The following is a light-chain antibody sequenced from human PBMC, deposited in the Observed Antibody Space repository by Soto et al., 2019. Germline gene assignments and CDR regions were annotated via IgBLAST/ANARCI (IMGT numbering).Light chain of an antibody. Sequence: QSAPTQPRSVSGSPGQSVTISCTGTSHDVGGYDYVSWYQQSPGKAPKLIIYDVIERPSGVPDRFSGSKSGNTASLTISGVQVEDEGDYYCCSYAGTYSFVVFGGGTKLTVL. CDR3: CSYAGTYSFVV. V-gene: IGLV2-11*01. J-gene: IGLJ2*01. CDR1: SHDVGGYDY. CDR2: DVI.